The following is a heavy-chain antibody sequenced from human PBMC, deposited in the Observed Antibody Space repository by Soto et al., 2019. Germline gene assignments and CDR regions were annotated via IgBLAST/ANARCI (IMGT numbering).Heavy chain of an antibody. CDR1: GASISTFY. D-gene: IGHD3-9*01. V-gene: IGHV4-59*01. CDR3: ARSDVLTGFYNY. CDR2: IYYSGST. Sequence: PSETLSLTCAVSGASISTFYWSWIRQPPGKGLEWIGYIYYSGSTFYNPSLKSRVTISVDTSKNQFSLELSSVSAADTAVYYCARSDVLTGFYNYWGQGALVTVS. J-gene: IGHJ4*02.